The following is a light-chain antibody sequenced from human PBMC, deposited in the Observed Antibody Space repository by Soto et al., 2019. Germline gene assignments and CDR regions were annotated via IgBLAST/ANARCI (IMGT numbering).Light chain of an antibody. CDR1: QSISSG. CDR3: QKYYSYPYVA. V-gene: IGKV1-5*01. CDR2: DAS. J-gene: IGKJ1*01. Sequence: DIQMPKSHSTLSASLGARLTITGRASQSISSGLAWYQQKPGKAPTVLIYDASSLQSGVPSRFSGSGSGTDFTLTISCLQSEDLATYYCQKYYSYPYVAFGQGTKVDIK.